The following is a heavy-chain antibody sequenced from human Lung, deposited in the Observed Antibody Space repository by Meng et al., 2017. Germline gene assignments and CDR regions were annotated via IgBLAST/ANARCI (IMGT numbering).Heavy chain of an antibody. CDR2: INHSGST. CDR3: ARGPTTMAHDFDY. Sequence: QVPLQQWGAGLLKPSGALSPPCFVSGGSVSDYYWSWIRQPPGKGLEWIGEINHSGSTNYNPSLESRATISVDTSQNNLSLKLSSVTAADSAVYYCARGPTTMAHDFDYWGQGTLVTVFS. V-gene: IGHV4-34*01. CDR1: GGSVSDYY. D-gene: IGHD4-11*01. J-gene: IGHJ4*02.